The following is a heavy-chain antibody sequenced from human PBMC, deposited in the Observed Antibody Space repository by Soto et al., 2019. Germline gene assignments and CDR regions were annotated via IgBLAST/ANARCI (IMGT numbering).Heavy chain of an antibody. D-gene: IGHD3-22*01. CDR3: ARVTPHYYYDSSGHDAFDI. V-gene: IGHV3-48*02. J-gene: IGHJ3*02. CDR2: ISSSSSTI. CDR1: GFTFSSYS. Sequence: GGSLRLSCAASGFTFSSYSMNWVRQAPGKGLEWVSYISSSSSTIYYADSVKGRFTISSDNAKNSLYLQMNSLRDEDTAVYYCARVTPHYYYDSSGHDAFDIWGQGTMVTVSS.